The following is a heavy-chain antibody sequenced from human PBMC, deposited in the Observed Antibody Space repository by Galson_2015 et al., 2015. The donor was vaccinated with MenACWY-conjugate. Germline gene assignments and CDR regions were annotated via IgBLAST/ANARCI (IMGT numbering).Heavy chain of an antibody. Sequence: SLRLSCAASGFTFSTYAMSWVRQAPGKGLEWVSVITGSGDSTYYADSFKGRFTIARDSSKNTLYLQMNSLRAEDTAVYYCVKTRAELWNHFDHWGQGTLVTVSS. CDR3: VKTRAELWNHFDH. V-gene: IGHV3-23*01. J-gene: IGHJ4*02. CDR1: GFTFSTYA. CDR2: ITGSGDST. D-gene: IGHD5-18*01.